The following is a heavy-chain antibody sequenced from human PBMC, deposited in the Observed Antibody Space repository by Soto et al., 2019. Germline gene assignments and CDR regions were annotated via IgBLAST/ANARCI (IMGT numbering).Heavy chain of an antibody. CDR3: ARETIGYGMDV. D-gene: IGHD1-7*01. CDR2: IYYSGST. J-gene: IGHJ6*02. V-gene: IGHV4-59*01. CDR1: GGSISSYY. Sequence: SETLSLTCTVSGGSISSYYWSWIRQPPGKGLEWIGYIYYSGSTNYNPSLKSRVTISVDTSKNQFSLKLSSVTAADTAVYYCARETIGYGMDVWGQGTTVTVS.